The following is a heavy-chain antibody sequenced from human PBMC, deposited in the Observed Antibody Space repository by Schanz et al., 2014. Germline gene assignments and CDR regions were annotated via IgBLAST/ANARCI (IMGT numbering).Heavy chain of an antibody. CDR3: ARDYYDSSGYYYCDY. CDR1: GGTFSSYA. V-gene: IGHV1-69*04. D-gene: IGHD3-22*01. CDR2: IIPILGIA. J-gene: IGHJ4*02. Sequence: QVQLVQSGAEVKKPGSPVKASCKSSGGTFSSYAISWVRQAPEQGLEWMGRIIPILGIATYAQKFQGRLTITADKSTSTTYMELSSLRSEDTAMYYCARDYYDSSGYYYCDYWGQGTLVTVSS.